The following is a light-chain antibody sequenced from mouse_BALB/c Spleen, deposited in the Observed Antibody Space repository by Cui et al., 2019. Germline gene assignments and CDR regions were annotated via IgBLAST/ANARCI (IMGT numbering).Light chain of an antibody. J-gene: IGKJ4*01. CDR3: RQYSGYPFT. V-gene: IGKV4-78*01. Sequence: QIVLTQSPAIMSASPGEKVTMTCSARSSVSSSYLYWYQQKPGSSPKLWIYRTSNPASGVPARFSGSGSGTSYSLTISSMEAADAATFYCRQYSGYPFTFGSGTKLEIK. CDR1: SSVSSSY. CDR2: RTS.